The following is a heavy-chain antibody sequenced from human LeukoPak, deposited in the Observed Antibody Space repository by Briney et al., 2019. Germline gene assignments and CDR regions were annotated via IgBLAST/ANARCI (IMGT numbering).Heavy chain of an antibody. CDR3: VSVRVGCGGFDI. J-gene: IGHJ3*02. CDR1: GFTFSFYD. D-gene: IGHD2-21*01. V-gene: IGHV3-13*01. CDR2: ITTAADT. Sequence: GGTLRLSCAASGFTFSFYDMHWVRQGPRKGLEWVSVITTAADTYYAGSVKGRFTISRENAKNLLFLQMNSLRVGDAAVYYCVSVRVGCGGFDIWGQGTMVTVSS.